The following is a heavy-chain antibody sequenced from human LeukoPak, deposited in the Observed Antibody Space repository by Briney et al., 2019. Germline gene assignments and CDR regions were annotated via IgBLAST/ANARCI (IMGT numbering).Heavy chain of an antibody. J-gene: IGHJ4*02. CDR2: IWYDGSNK. D-gene: IGHD1-1*01. V-gene: IGHV3-33*01. CDR3: ARDGHDDISNYFDY. CDR1: GFTFSSYG. Sequence: PGGSLRLSCAASGFTFSSYGMHWVRQAPGKGLEWVAVIWYDGSNKYYADFVKGRFTISRDNSKNTLYLQMNSLRAEDTAVYYCARDGHDDISNYFDYWGQGTLVTVSS.